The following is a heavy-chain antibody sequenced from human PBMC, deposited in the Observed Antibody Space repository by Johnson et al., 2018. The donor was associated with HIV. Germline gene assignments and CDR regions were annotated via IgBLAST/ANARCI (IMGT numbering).Heavy chain of an antibody. D-gene: IGHD2-8*02. CDR3: ARDLVWASHAFDI. Sequence: VQLVESGGGLIQPGGSLRLSCAASGFTVSSNYMTWVRQAPGKGLEWVSVIYSGGSTYYADSVKGRFTISRDNSKNTLYLQMNSLRAEDTSVYYCARDLVWASHAFDIWGQGTMVTVSS. J-gene: IGHJ3*02. CDR2: IYSGGST. CDR1: GFTVSSNY. V-gene: IGHV3-66*03.